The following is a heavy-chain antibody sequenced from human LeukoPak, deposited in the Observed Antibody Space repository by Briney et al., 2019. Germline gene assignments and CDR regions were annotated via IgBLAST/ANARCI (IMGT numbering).Heavy chain of an antibody. J-gene: IGHJ4*02. CDR1: GFTFSHYA. V-gene: IGHV3-30*01. D-gene: IGHD1-26*01. CDR2: ISYDGSHQ. Sequence: PGGSLRLSCAASGFTFSHYAMHWVRQAPGKGLEWVAVISYDGSHQYSAGSVKGRLTISRDNSRHTLYLQMNSLRPEDTAVYYCARARNGTLKYWGQGTLVTVSS. CDR3: ARARNGTLKY.